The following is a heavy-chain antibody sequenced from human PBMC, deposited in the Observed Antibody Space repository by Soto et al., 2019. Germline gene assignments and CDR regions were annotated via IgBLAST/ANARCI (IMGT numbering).Heavy chain of an antibody. Sequence: TSVKVSCEASGGTFSSYASSWVRQAPGQGLEWMGGIIPIFGTANYAQKFQGRVTITADESTSTAYMELSSLRSEDTAVYYCASKLERRRGLRAFDIWGQGTMVTVSS. V-gene: IGHV1-69*13. CDR3: ASKLERRRGLRAFDI. D-gene: IGHD1-1*01. CDR1: GGTFSSYA. J-gene: IGHJ3*02. CDR2: IIPIFGTA.